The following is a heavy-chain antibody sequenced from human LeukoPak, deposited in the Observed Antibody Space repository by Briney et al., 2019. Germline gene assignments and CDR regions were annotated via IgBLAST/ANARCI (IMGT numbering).Heavy chain of an antibody. CDR3: ARGRCSGGSCCWHYYYMDV. D-gene: IGHD2-15*01. V-gene: IGHV4-34*01. CDR2: INHSGST. J-gene: IGHJ6*03. CDR1: GGSFSGYY. Sequence: SETLSLTCAVYGGSFSGYYWSWIRQPPGKGLEWIGEINHSGSTNYNPSLKSRVTISVDTSKNQFSLKLSSVTAADTAVYYCARGRCSGGSCCWHYYYMDVWGKGTTVTVSS.